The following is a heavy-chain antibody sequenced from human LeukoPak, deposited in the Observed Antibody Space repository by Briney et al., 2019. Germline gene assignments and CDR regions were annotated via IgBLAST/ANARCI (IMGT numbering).Heavy chain of an antibody. Sequence: GGSLRLSCSASGFTFSSYKMNSVRQAPGGGLVWCSSIISSSSYIYYADSLRGRFTISRDNSKNSLYLQMDSLRAEDTAVYYCARGGAYYYYMDVWGKGTTVTVSS. CDR3: ARGGAYYYYMDV. CDR2: IISSSSYI. D-gene: IGHD4/OR15-4a*01. J-gene: IGHJ6*03. CDR1: GFTFSSYK. V-gene: IGHV3-21*01.